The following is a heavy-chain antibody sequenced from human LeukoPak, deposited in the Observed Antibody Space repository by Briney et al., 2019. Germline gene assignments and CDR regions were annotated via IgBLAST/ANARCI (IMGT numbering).Heavy chain of an antibody. V-gene: IGHV3-23*01. CDR1: GFIFSNYG. J-gene: IGHJ6*03. D-gene: IGHD5-24*01. CDR3: ARDRRGVGYRPQYYYYYYMDV. CDR2: IRGKAGTT. Sequence: GGSLRLFCAASGFIFSNYGMSWVRQALGKGLEWVSAIRGKAGTTYYADSAKGRFTIFRDNHKNMLYLQMNSLRAEDTAVYYCARDRRGVGYRPQYYYYYYMDVWGKGTTVTVSS.